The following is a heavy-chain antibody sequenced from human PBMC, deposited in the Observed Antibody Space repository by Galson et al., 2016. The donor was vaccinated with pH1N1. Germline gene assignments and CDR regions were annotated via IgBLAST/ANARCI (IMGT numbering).Heavy chain of an antibody. V-gene: IGHV3-7*01. CDR2: INQDGSRK. Sequence: SLRLSCAASGFIFGDYWMSWVRQAPGKGLEWVAKINQDGSRKYYVDSMKGRCTISRDNAENSLSLQMNSLRVEDTAPYYCATEAYYTSLYWGQGILVTVSS. J-gene: IGHJ4*02. CDR1: GFIFGDYW. CDR3: ATEAYYTSLY. D-gene: IGHD1-26*01.